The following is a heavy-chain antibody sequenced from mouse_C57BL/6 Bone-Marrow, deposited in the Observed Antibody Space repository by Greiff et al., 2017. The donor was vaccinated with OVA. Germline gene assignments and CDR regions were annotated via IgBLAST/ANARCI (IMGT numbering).Heavy chain of an antibody. D-gene: IGHD2-5*01. CDR3: TTSYSNSYYAMDY. CDR1: GFNIKDDY. V-gene: IGHV14-4*01. J-gene: IGHJ4*01. CDR2: IDPENGDT. Sequence: EVQLQQSGAELVRPGASVKLSCTASGFNIKDDYMHWVKQRPEQGLEWIGWIDPENGDTEYASKFQGKATITADTAANTAYLQLSSLTSEDTAVYYCTTSYSNSYYAMDYCGQGTSVTVSS.